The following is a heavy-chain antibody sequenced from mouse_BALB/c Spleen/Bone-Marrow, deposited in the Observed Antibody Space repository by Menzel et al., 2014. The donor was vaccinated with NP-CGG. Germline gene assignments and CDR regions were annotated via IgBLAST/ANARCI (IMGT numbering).Heavy chain of an antibody. D-gene: IGHD1-1*01. CDR1: GFNIKDTY. Sequence: EVQLQQSGAELVKPGASVKLSCTASGFNIKDTYMFWVKQRPDQGLEWIGRIDPAIINTKYDPKFQGKATIAADTSSNTANLQLSSLTSEDTAVYYCARYRYYGSSYAMDYWGQGPSVTVSS. CDR2: IDPAIINT. CDR3: ARYRYYGSSYAMDY. V-gene: IGHV14-3*02. J-gene: IGHJ4*01.